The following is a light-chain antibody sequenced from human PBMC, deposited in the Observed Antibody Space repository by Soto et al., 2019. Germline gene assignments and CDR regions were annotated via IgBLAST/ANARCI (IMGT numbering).Light chain of an antibody. CDR3: QHYANWPLT. CDR1: QGIGST. J-gene: IGKJ4*01. V-gene: IGKV3-15*01. Sequence: EIVMRQSPAALSVSPGEGATLSCRASQGIGSTLAWYQQKPGQTPRLLIYDASTRAAGVAASFSASGSGTDFTLTINSLQSEDFAIYYCQHYANWPLTFSGGTKVDIK. CDR2: DAS.